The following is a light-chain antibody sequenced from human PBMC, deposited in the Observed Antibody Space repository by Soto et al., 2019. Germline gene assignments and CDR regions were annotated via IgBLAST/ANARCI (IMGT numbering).Light chain of an antibody. J-gene: IGKJ1*01. CDR3: QQYYSYPRT. CDR1: QGISSY. V-gene: IGKV1-8*01. Sequence: RVPQSPSSLSASTGDRVTITCRASQGISSYLAWYQQKPGKAPKLLFYAASTLQSGVPSRFSGSGSGTDFTLTISCLQSEDFATYYCQQYYSYPRTFGQGTKVDI. CDR2: AAS.